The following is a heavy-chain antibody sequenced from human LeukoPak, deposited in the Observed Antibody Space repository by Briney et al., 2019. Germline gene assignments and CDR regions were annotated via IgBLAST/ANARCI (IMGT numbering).Heavy chain of an antibody. D-gene: IGHD4-17*01. V-gene: IGHV1-2*02. CDR3: ARGGLTAVIPYYYYGMDV. Sequence: GASVKVSCKASGYTFTGYYMHWVRQAPGQGLEWMGWINPNSGGTNYAQKFQGRVTMTRDTSISTAYMELSRLRSDDTAVYYCARGGLTAVIPYYYYGMDVWGQGTTVTVSS. CDR2: INPNSGGT. CDR1: GYTFTGYY. J-gene: IGHJ6*02.